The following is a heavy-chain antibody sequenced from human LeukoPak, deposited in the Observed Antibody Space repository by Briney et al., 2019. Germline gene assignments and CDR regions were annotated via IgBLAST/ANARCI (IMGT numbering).Heavy chain of an antibody. CDR2: ISCDGSNK. D-gene: IGHD4-17*01. CDR3: ARDGYGDYTFDY. V-gene: IGHV3-30-3*01. Sequence: PGRSLRLSCAASGFTFSSYAMHWVRQAPGKGLEWVAVISCDGSNKYYADSVKGRFTISRDNSKNTLYLQMNSLRAEDTAVYYCARDGYGDYTFDYWGRGTLVTVSS. CDR1: GFTFSSYA. J-gene: IGHJ4*02.